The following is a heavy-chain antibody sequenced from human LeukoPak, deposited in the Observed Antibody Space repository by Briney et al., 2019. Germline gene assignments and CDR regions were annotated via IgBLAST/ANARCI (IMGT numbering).Heavy chain of an antibody. D-gene: IGHD5-18*01. CDR1: GGSISSYY. CDR3: ARQVDSDTAMDYFDY. Sequence: SETLSLTCTVSGGSISSYYWSWIRQPPGKGLEWIGYIYYSGSTNYNPSLKSRVTISVDTSKNQFSLKLSSVTAADTAVYYCARQVDSDTAMDYFDYWGQGTLVTVSS. J-gene: IGHJ4*02. CDR2: IYYSGST. V-gene: IGHV4-59*08.